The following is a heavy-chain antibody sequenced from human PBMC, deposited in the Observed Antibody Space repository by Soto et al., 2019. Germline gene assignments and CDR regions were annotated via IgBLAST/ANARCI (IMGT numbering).Heavy chain of an antibody. CDR3: ARDGGRHSGGIDY. Sequence: QVQLVQSGAEVKKPGSSVKVSCKASGGTFSSYSINWVRQAPGQGLEWMGAIIAIFGTANYAQKFQGRVTITADESTSTAYMELSSLRSEDTAVYYCARDGGRHSGGIDYWGQGTLVTVSS. V-gene: IGHV1-69*01. D-gene: IGHD1-26*01. CDR1: GGTFSSYS. CDR2: IIAIFGTA. J-gene: IGHJ4*02.